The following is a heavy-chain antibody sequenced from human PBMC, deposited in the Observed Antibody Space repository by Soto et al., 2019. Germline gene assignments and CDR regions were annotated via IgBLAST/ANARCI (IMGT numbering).Heavy chain of an antibody. D-gene: IGHD6-19*01. CDR2: ISYDGSNI. J-gene: IGHJ4*02. CDR3: AKGLLVSGWYYFDY. Sequence: GGSLRLSCAASGFTFSNYGIHWVRQAPGKGLEWVAVISYDGSNIYYSDSVKGRFTISRDNSKNTLSLQMNSLRAEDSAVYYCAKGLLVSGWYYFDYWGQGTLVTVSS. CDR1: GFTFSNYG. V-gene: IGHV3-30*18.